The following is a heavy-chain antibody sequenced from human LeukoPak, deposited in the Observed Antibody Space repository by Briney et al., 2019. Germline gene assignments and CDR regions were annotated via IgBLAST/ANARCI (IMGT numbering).Heavy chain of an antibody. CDR2: INSDGSST. Sequence: PGGSLRLSCAASGFTFSSYWMHWVRQAPGKGLVWVSRINSDGSSTSYADSVRGRFTISRDNAKNTLYLQMNSLRAEDTAVYYRARDDVDCSSTSCYASGVDYWGQGTLVTVSS. J-gene: IGHJ4*02. CDR1: GFTFSSYW. V-gene: IGHV3-74*01. D-gene: IGHD2-2*01. CDR3: ARDDVDCSSTSCYASGVDY.